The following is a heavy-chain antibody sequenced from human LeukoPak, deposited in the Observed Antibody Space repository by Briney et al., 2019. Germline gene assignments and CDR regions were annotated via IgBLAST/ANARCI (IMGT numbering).Heavy chain of an antibody. CDR1: GASISSYY. CDR3: ARFWTHEDAFDI. D-gene: IGHD3/OR15-3a*01. CDR2: ISYSGST. J-gene: IGHJ3*02. Sequence: SETLSLTCTVSGASISSYYWSWIRQPPGKGLECIAYISYSGSTNYNPSLKSRVTISVDASKNQFSLKLTSVTAADTAVYYCARFWTHEDAFDIWGQGTMVTVSS. V-gene: IGHV4-59*12.